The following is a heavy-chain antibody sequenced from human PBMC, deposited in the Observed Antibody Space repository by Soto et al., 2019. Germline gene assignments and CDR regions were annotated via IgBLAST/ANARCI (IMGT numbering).Heavy chain of an antibody. J-gene: IGHJ4*02. CDR2: IWYDGSNK. Sequence: ESGGGVVQPGRSLRLSCAASGFTFSSYGMHWVRQAPGKGLEWVAVIWYDGSNKYYADSVKGRFTISRDNSKNTLYLQMNSLRAEDTAVYYCARGYGSGSWGLRGFDYWGQGTLVTVSS. D-gene: IGHD3-10*01. V-gene: IGHV3-33*01. CDR1: GFTFSSYG. CDR3: ARGYGSGSWGLRGFDY.